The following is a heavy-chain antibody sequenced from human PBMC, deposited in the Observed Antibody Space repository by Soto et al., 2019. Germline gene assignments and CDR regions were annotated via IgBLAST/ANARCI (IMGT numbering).Heavy chain of an antibody. Sequence: ASVKVSCKASGYTFTNYGISWVQQAPGQGLEWMGWISAYNGSTNYAQKLQGRVTMTTDTSTSTAYMELRSLRSDDTAVYYCARGLVASRNYYYYGMDVWGQGTTVTVSS. D-gene: IGHD5-12*01. CDR1: GYTFTNYG. J-gene: IGHJ6*02. CDR3: ARGLVASRNYYYYGMDV. V-gene: IGHV1-18*01. CDR2: ISAYNGST.